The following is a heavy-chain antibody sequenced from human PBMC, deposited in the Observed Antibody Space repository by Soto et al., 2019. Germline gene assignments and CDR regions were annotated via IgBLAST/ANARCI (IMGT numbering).Heavy chain of an antibody. CDR1: GGSVSSASYY. CDR3: ARGRYSSGWFDF. V-gene: IGHV4-61*01. J-gene: IGHJ4*02. Sequence: SETLSLTCTVSGGSVSSASYYWNWIRQPPGQGLESIGYISCSGNTDYIPTLKSRVTISVDTSKNQFSLKLSSVTAADTAVYYCARGRYSSGWFDFWGQGTLVTVSS. D-gene: IGHD6-19*01. CDR2: ISCSGNT.